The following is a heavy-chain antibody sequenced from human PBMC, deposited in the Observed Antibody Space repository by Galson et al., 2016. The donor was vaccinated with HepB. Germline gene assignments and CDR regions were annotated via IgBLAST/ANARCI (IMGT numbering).Heavy chain of an antibody. CDR2: ISYDETYK. Sequence: SLRLSCAASGFTFSNFGMHWVRQAPGKGLEWVAVISYDETYKYYADSVKGRFTISRDNSKNTLYLQMNSLRPEDTAVYYCAKDRPAYSGSYWGDFDYWGQGTLVTVSS. V-gene: IGHV3-30*18. D-gene: IGHD1-26*01. J-gene: IGHJ4*01. CDR1: GFTFSNFG. CDR3: AKDRPAYSGSYWGDFDY.